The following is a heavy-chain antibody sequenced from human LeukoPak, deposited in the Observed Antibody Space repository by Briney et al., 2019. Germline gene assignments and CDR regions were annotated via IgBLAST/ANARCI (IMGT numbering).Heavy chain of an antibody. CDR2: ISSSGSTI. CDR3: ARGVAGGYYCDY. V-gene: IGHV3-48*03. D-gene: IGHD6-19*01. J-gene: IGHJ4*02. CDR1: GFTFCSYE. Sequence: GGSLRLSCAASGFTFCSYEMSWVRQAPGKGLEWVSYISSSGSTIYYADSVKGRFTISRDNAKNSLYQQMNSLRAEDTAVYYCARGVAGGYYCDYWGQGTLVTVSS.